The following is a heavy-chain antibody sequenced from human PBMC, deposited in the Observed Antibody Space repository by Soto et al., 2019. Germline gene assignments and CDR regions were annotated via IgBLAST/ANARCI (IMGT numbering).Heavy chain of an antibody. CDR1: GASISHFY. V-gene: IGHV4-59*01. J-gene: IGHJ3*02. D-gene: IGHD3-9*01. CDR2: IYDSGST. Sequence: SETLSLTCTVSGASISHFYWSWIRQSPGKGLEWLGYIYDSGSTSYNPSLKSRVTMSMDTSKTQFSLNLSSVTAADTAVYFCAASYYAILTGHVAFAMWGHGTMVTGSS. CDR3: AASYYAILTGHVAFAM.